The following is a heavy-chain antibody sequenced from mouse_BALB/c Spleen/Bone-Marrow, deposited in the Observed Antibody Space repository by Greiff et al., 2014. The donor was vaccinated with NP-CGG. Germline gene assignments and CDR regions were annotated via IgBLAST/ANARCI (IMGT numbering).Heavy chain of an antibody. CDR3: ARGGGMDY. J-gene: IGHJ4*01. V-gene: IGHV1S56*01. Sequence: VNLVESGPELVKPGASVKMSCKASGYTFTSYYIHWVKQRPGQGLEWIGWIYPGDGSTKYNEKFKGKTTLTADKSSSTAYMLLSSLTSEDSAIYFCARGGGMDYWGQGTSVTVSS. CDR2: IYPGDGST. CDR1: GYTFTSYY.